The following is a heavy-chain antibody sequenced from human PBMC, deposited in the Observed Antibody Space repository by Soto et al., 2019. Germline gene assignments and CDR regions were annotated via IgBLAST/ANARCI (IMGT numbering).Heavy chain of an antibody. V-gene: IGHV3-21*01. CDR3: ARDPYGNYYFDS. J-gene: IGHJ4*02. D-gene: IGHD1-1*01. CDR2: ISSSSSYI. CDR1: GFTFSIYT. Sequence: LRLSCEASGFTFSIYTMNWVRQAPGKGLEWVSSISSSSSYIYYADSVKGRFAISRDNAKNSLYLQMNSLRAEDTAVYYCARDPYGNYYFDSWGQGTLVTVSS.